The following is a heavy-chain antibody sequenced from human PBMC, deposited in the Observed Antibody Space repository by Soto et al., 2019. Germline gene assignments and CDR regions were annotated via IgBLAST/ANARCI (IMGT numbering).Heavy chain of an antibody. V-gene: IGHV1-69*13. CDR1: GGTFSSCP. D-gene: IGHD3-16*01. Sequence: SVKVSCKASGGTFSSCPFSWVRQAPGQGLEWMGGITPIFGTAMYAQKFQGRVTITADESTSTVYMELNSLTFEDAAVYYCAADGNTGRYVGVQYSEYWGQGSLVPVPS. J-gene: IGHJ4*02. CDR3: AADGNTGRYVGVQYSEY. CDR2: ITPIFGTA.